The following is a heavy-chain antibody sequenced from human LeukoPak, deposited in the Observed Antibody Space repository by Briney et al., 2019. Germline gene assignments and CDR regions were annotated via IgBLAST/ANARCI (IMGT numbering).Heavy chain of an antibody. V-gene: IGHV3-7*01. D-gene: IGHD3-10*01. J-gene: IGHJ4*02. CDR1: GFTFSSYW. Sequence: GGSLRLSCAASGFTFSSYWLSWVRQAPGKGLEWVANIKQDGSEKYYVDSVKGRFTISRDNAKNSLYLQMNSLRAADTAVYYCARGVGSGVPRDRRYGSGSYYNDRYYFDYWGQGTLVTVSS. CDR2: IKQDGSEK. CDR3: ARGVGSGVPRDRRYGSGSYYNDRYYFDY.